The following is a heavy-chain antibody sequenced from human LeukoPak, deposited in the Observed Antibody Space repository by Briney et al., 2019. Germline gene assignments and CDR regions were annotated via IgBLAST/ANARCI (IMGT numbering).Heavy chain of an antibody. D-gene: IGHD6-13*01. V-gene: IGHV4-38-2*02. Sequence: SETLSLTCTVSGYSISSGYYWGWIRQPPGKGLEWIGSIYHSGSTYYNPSLKSRVTISVDTSKNQFSLKLSSVTAADTAVYYCAREGRQLVNDAFDIWGQGTMVTVSS. CDR1: GYSISSGYY. J-gene: IGHJ3*02. CDR2: IYHSGST. CDR3: AREGRQLVNDAFDI.